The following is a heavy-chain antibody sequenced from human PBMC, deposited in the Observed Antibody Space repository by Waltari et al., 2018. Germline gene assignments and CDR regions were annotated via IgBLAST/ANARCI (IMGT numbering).Heavy chain of an antibody. V-gene: IGHV3-72*01. CDR2: SRYRAQSYST. Sequence: VRLVESGGSVVQPGGPLRLSCTASGFGFIDYFLDWLRRAPGKGLEWVGRSRYRAQSYSTDYGASVEGRFTISRDEAKNSLYLQMDRLKTDDTAVYFCSRAIFSSGFYYLDYWGQGTLVTVSS. CDR3: SRAIFSSGFYYLDY. CDR1: GFGFIDYF. J-gene: IGHJ4*02. D-gene: IGHD3-22*01.